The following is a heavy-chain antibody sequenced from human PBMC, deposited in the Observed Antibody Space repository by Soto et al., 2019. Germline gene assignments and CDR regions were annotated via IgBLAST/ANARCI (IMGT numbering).Heavy chain of an antibody. Sequence: SETLSLTCAVSGGSITRDNFCWNWIRQRPGKGLEWIGYIYHSGGTNYNPSLESRVIISVDTSKNQFSLKLSSVTAADTAVYYCARSSYYDSSGPYEWGQGTLVTVSS. J-gene: IGHJ4*02. V-gene: IGHV4-61*01. CDR2: IYHSGGT. D-gene: IGHD3-22*01. CDR1: GGSITRDNFC. CDR3: ARSSYYDSSGPYE.